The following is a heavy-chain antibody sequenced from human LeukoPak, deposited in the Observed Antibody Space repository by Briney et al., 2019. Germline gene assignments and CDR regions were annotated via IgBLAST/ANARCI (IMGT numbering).Heavy chain of an antibody. J-gene: IGHJ6*02. CDR3: ARFLSYGYYYYYGMDV. CDR2: IYPGDSDT. CDR1: GYRFTSYW. Sequence: GESLKISCKGSGYRFTSYWIGWVRQMPGKGLEWMGIIYPGDSDTRYSPSFQGQVTISADKSISTAYLQWSSLKASDTAMYYCARFLSYGYYYYYGMDVWGQGTTVTVSS. V-gene: IGHV5-51*01. D-gene: IGHD5-18*01.